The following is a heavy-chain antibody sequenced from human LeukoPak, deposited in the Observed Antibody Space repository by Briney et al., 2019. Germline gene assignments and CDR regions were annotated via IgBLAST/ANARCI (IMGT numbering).Heavy chain of an antibody. D-gene: IGHD3-22*01. CDR3: ASLQNYFDSRPK. V-gene: IGHV1-2*06. Sequence: GASVKVSCKASGYTFTAYYMDWVRQAPGQGLEWMGRINPNTGGTKSAQKFQDRVTLTRDTSIGTDYMELSRLRSDDTAMYFCASLQNYFDSRPKWGQGTMVIVSS. J-gene: IGHJ3*01. CDR2: INPNTGGT. CDR1: GYTFTAYY.